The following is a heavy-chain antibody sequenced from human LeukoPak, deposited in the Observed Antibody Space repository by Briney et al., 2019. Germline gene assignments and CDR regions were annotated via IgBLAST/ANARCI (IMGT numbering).Heavy chain of an antibody. V-gene: IGHV3-74*01. J-gene: IGHJ6*03. Sequence: GGSLRLSCVASGFTFSSYWMHWVRQDPRKGLVWVSRINGDGRNINYADSVRGRFTISRDNARNSLYLQMNSLRDEDTAVYYCARDRHTAMVYYYYYMDVWGTGTTVTVSS. CDR1: GFTFSSYW. CDR2: INGDGRNI. D-gene: IGHD5-18*01. CDR3: ARDRHTAMVYYYYYMDV.